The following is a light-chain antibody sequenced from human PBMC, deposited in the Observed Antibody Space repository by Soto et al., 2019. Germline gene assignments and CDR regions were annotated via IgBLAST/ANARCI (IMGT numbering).Light chain of an antibody. V-gene: IGLV2-11*01. Sequence: QSALTQPRSVSGSPGQSVTISCTGASSDIGGYNYVSWYQQHPGKAPKLMISDVTNRPSGVPDRFSGSKSGNTASLTISGLQAEDEADYYCCSYAGSYNVVVGGGTKVTVL. CDR1: SSDIGGYNY. CDR3: CSYAGSYNVV. CDR2: DVT. J-gene: IGLJ2*01.